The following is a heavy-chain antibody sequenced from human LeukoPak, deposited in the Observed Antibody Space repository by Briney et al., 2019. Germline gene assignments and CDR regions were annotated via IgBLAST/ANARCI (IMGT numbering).Heavy chain of an antibody. CDR2: ISYDGSNK. CDR1: GFTFSSYA. J-gene: IGHJ5*02. CDR3: ARDRLERPGGWFDP. D-gene: IGHD1-1*01. Sequence: PGGSLRLSCAASGFTFSSYAMHWVRQAPGKGLEWVAVISYDGSNKYYADSVKGRFTISRDNSKNTLYLQMNSLRAEDTAVYYCARDRLERPGGWFDPWGQGTPVTVSS. V-gene: IGHV3-30-3*01.